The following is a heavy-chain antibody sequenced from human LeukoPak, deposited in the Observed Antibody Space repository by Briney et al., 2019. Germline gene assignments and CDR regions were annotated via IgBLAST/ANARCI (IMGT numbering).Heavy chain of an antibody. CDR2: IYHSGST. CDR1: GGSISSGGYS. CDR3: ARHYVELLDPLDY. V-gene: IGHV4-30-2*01. Sequence: PSETLSLTCAVSGGSISSGGYSWSWIRQPPGKGLEWIGYIYHSGSTYYNPSLKSRVTISVDTSKNQFSLKLSSVTAADTAVYYCARHYVELLDPLDYWGQGTLVTVSS. D-gene: IGHD3-10*01. J-gene: IGHJ4*02.